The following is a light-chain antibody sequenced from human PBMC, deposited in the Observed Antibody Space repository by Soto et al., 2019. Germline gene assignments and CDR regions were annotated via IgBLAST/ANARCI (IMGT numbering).Light chain of an antibody. CDR3: QQYNNWPRT. CDR2: GAS. V-gene: IGKV3-15*01. J-gene: IGKJ1*01. Sequence: EIVMTQSPATLSVSPGERATLSCRASQRVSSSLAWYHQKPGQAPRLLIYGASTRATGIPARFSGSGSGTEFTLTISSLQSEDFAVYFCQQYNNWPRTFGQGTKVEIK. CDR1: QRVSSS.